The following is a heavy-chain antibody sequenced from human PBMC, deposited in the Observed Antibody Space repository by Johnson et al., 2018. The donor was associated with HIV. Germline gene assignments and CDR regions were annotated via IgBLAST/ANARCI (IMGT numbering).Heavy chain of an antibody. J-gene: IGHJ3*02. D-gene: IGHD4-17*01. CDR1: GFTFSSYA. V-gene: IGHV3-30-3*01. CDR3: ARERAVTTKGYDEDAFDI. Sequence: QMQLVESGGGVVQPGGSLRLSCSASGFTFSSYAMHWVRQAPGKGLEWVAVISYDGNNKYYAGFAKGRLPISRENSKNTLYLQMSSLRAEDTALYYCARERAVTTKGYDEDAFDIWGQGTMVTVSS. CDR2: ISYDGNNK.